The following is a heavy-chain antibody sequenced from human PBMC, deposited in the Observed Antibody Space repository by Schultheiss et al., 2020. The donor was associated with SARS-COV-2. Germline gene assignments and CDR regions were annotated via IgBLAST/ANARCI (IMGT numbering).Heavy chain of an antibody. D-gene: IGHD4-17*01. J-gene: IGHJ2*01. Sequence: GGSLRLSCAASGFTFDDYAMHWVRQAPGKGLGWVAVIWYDGSNKYYADSVKGRFTISRDNSKNTLYLQMNSLRAEDTAVYYCARVPFYGEFLHWYFDLWGRGTLVTVSS. CDR3: ARVPFYGEFLHWYFDL. V-gene: IGHV3-33*08. CDR2: IWYDGSNK. CDR1: GFTFDDYA.